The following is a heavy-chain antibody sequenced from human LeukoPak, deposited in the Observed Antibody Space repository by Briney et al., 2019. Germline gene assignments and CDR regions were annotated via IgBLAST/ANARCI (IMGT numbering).Heavy chain of an antibody. V-gene: IGHV3-21*01. CDR3: ARGDIVVVTAISDY. J-gene: IGHJ4*02. CDR2: ISSSSSYI. Sequence: GGSLRLSCAASGFTFSSYSMNWVRQAPGKGLEWVSSISSSSSYIYYADSVKGRFTISRDNAKNSLYLQMNSLRAEDTAVYHCARGDIVVVTAISDYWGQGTLVTVSS. CDR1: GFTFSSYS. D-gene: IGHD2-21*02.